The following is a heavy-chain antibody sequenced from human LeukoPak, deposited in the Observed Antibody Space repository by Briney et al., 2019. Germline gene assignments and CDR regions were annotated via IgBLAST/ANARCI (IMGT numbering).Heavy chain of an antibody. CDR3: ASGTAVAATY. J-gene: IGHJ4*02. CDR1: GGSISSYY. V-gene: IGHV4-59*01. D-gene: IGHD2-15*01. CDR2: IYYSGST. Sequence: PSETLSLTCTVSGGSISSYYWSWIRQPPGKGLEWIGYIYYSGSTNYNPSLKSRVTISVDTSKNQFSLKLSSVTAAATAVYYCASGTAVAATYWGQRTLVSVSS.